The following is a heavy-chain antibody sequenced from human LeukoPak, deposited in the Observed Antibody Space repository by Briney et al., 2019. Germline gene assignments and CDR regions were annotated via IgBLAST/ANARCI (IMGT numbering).Heavy chain of an antibody. Sequence: ASVKVSCKASGYTFTGYYMHWVRQAPGQGLEWMGWINPNSGGTNYAQKFQGRVTMTRDTSISTAYTELSRLRSDDTAVYYCAREWKTAMVIYYFDYWGQGTLVTVSS. D-gene: IGHD5-18*01. CDR1: GYTFTGYY. V-gene: IGHV1-2*02. CDR3: AREWKTAMVIYYFDY. J-gene: IGHJ4*02. CDR2: INPNSGGT.